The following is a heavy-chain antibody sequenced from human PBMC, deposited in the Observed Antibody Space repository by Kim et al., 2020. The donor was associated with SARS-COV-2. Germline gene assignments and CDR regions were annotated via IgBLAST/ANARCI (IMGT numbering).Heavy chain of an antibody. V-gene: IGHV3-15*01. Sequence: GGSLRLFCVASGFTFSNAWMSWVRQAPGKGLEWVGRIKSKTDGGTTDYAAPVKGRFTISRDDSKNTVYLQMNSLKTEDTAVYYCTTDLHDFGDFDYWGQGTLVTVSS. CDR3: TTDLHDFGDFDY. CDR2: IKSKTDGGTT. D-gene: IGHD4-17*01. J-gene: IGHJ4*02. CDR1: GFTFSNAW.